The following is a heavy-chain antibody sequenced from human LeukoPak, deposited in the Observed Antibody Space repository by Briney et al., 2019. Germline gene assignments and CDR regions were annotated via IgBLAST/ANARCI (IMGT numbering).Heavy chain of an antibody. Sequence: GGSLRLSCAASGFTFSSYSMTWVRQAPGKGLEWVSYISSSSSTIYYADSVKGRFTISRDNAKNSLYLQMNSLRAEDTAVYYCARVFIAARPVGTEEVMDVWGKGTTVTVSS. CDR2: ISSSSSTI. J-gene: IGHJ6*03. CDR3: ARVFIAARPVGTEEVMDV. D-gene: IGHD6-6*01. CDR1: GFTFSSYS. V-gene: IGHV3-48*04.